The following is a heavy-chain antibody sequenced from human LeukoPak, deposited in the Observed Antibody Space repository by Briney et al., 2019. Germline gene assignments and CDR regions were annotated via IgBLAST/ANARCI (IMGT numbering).Heavy chain of an antibody. D-gene: IGHD7-27*01. CDR2: IISSTGSV. J-gene: IGHJ4*02. V-gene: IGHV3-21*01. CDR1: GFAFNTYS. Sequence: GGSLRLSCAASGFAFNTYSMNWVRQAPGEGLQWVSSIISSTGSVYYSDSVKGRFTISRDTAKNTLYLQMNNLRAEDTGVYYCARDFARAGDFHHFDYWGQGTLVTVSS. CDR3: ARDFARAGDFHHFDY.